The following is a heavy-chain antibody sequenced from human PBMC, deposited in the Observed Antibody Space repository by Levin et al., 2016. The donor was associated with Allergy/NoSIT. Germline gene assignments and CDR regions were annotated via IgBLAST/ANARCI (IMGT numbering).Heavy chain of an antibody. J-gene: IGHJ1*01. CDR1: GGSFSGYY. CDR3: ARHRVYDHTWGSYREEYFQH. CDR2: IYYSGAT. Sequence: SETLSLTCAVYGGSFSGYYWSWIRQPPGKGLEWIGYIYYSGATNYNPSLKSRVTISVDTSKIQFSLKLSSVTAADTAVYFCARHRVYDHTWGSYREEYFQHWGQGTLVTVSS. D-gene: IGHD3-16*02. V-gene: IGHV4-59*08.